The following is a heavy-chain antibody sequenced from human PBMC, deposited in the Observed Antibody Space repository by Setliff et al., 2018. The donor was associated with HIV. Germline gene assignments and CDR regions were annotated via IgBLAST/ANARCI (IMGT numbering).Heavy chain of an antibody. CDR2: ISSSSSYT. D-gene: IGHD1-26*01. V-gene: IGHV3-21*01. CDR3: ARDEVGATPNYYYMDV. CDR1: GFTFSSYS. Sequence: GGSLRLSCAASGFTFSSYSMNWVRQAPGKGLEWVSYISSSSSYTHYADSVKGRFTISRDNVKNSLYLQMNSLRAEDTAVYYCARDEVGATPNYYYMDVWGKGTTVTVSS. J-gene: IGHJ6*03.